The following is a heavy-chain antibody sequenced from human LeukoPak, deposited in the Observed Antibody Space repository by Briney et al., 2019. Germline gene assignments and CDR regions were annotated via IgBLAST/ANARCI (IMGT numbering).Heavy chain of an antibody. J-gene: IGHJ6*02. Sequence: SETLSLTCAVYGGSFSGYYWSWIRQPPGKGLEWIGEINHSGSTNYNPTLKSRVTISVDTSKNQFSLKLSSVTAADTAVYYCARSRYYGSGSYYLYYYYYGMDVWGQGTTVTVSS. V-gene: IGHV4-34*01. CDR2: INHSGST. CDR1: GGSFSGYY. CDR3: ARSRYYGSGSYYLYYYYYGMDV. D-gene: IGHD3-10*01.